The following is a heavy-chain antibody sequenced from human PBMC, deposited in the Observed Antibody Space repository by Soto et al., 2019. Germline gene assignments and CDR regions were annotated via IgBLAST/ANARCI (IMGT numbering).Heavy chain of an antibody. V-gene: IGHV1-2*02. D-gene: IGHD3-10*01. J-gene: IGHJ6*02. CDR3: AREGPLSGGDYFGMDV. CDR1: GYTFTAFY. CDR2: INPNSGGT. Sequence: QAQLVQSGAELKKPGASVKVSCRASGYTFTAFYIHWMRQAPGQGLEWLGWINPNSGGTNYAQKFQGRVTGTRAPSVYTAYMDLSSLKSDDTAVYYCAREGPLSGGDYFGMDVWGQGTTVTVSS.